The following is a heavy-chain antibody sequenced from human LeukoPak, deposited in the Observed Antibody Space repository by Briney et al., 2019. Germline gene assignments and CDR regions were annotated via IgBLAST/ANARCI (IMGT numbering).Heavy chain of an antibody. CDR3: ARGNIVPMYHFDY. CDR2: ASYTGSP. J-gene: IGHJ4*02. CDR1: GDSLTNFY. V-gene: IGHV4-59*01. D-gene: IGHD2-8*01. Sequence: PSETLSLTCTVSGDSLTNFYWTWIRQPPGKGLEWIGYASYTGSPNYNPSLKSRLTISVDRSKNQFSLKLTSVTAAESDVYFCARGNIVPMYHFDYWAQGTLVTVSS.